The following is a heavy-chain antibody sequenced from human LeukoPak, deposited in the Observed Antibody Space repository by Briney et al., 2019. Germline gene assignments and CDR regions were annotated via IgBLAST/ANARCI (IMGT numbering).Heavy chain of an antibody. CDR3: ATSHSPSVGSY. V-gene: IGHV3-23*01. CDR2: ISASGGST. D-gene: IGHD1-26*01. Sequence: GGSLTLSCAVSGFNFSSYSLMWVGQAPGKGVEWVSSISASGGSTYYADSVKGRFTISRDNSRNTLYVQMNRLRVEDSAVYYCATSHSPSVGSYWGQGTLVTVSS. CDR1: GFNFSSYS. J-gene: IGHJ4*02.